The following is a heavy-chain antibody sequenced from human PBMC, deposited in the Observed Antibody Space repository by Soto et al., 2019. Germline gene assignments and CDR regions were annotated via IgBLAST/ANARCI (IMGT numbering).Heavy chain of an antibody. V-gene: IGHV1-18*01. CDR2: ISAYNGNT. CDR1: GYTFTSYG. Sequence: ASVKVSCKASGYTFTSYGISWVRQAPGQGLEWMGWISAYNGNTNYAQKLQGRVTMTTDTSTSKAYMELRSLRSDDTAVYYCARELYYYDSSGYLLPPEYFQHWGQGTLVTVSS. CDR3: ARELYYYDSSGYLLPPEYFQH. D-gene: IGHD3-22*01. J-gene: IGHJ1*01.